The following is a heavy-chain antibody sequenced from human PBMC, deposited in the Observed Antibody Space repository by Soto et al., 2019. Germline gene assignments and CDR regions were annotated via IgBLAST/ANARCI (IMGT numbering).Heavy chain of an antibody. V-gene: IGHV1-69*12. CDR3: ARRPLRVDYGDHDPYFDY. Sequence: QVQLVQSGAEVKKPGSSVKVSCKASGGTFSSYAISWVRQAPGQGLEWMGGIIPIFGTANYAQKFQGRVTITADESTSTAYMELSSLRSEDTAVYYCARRPLRVDYGDHDPYFDYWGQGTLVTVSS. J-gene: IGHJ4*02. D-gene: IGHD4-17*01. CDR2: IIPIFGTA. CDR1: GGTFSSYA.